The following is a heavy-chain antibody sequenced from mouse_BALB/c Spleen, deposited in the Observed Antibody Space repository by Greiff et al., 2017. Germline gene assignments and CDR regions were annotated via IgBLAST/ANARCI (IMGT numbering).Heavy chain of an antibody. CDR3: VTTLLRLRDYAMDY. J-gene: IGHJ4*01. V-gene: IGHV1-54*01. CDR1: GYAFTNYL. CDR2: INPGSGGT. D-gene: IGHD1-2*01. Sequence: VQLQQSGAELVRPGTSVKVSCKASGYAFTNYLIEWVKQRPGQGLEWIGVINPGSGGTNYNEKFKGKATLTADKSSSTAYMQLSSLTSDDSAVYFCVTTLLRLRDYAMDYWGQGTSVTVSS.